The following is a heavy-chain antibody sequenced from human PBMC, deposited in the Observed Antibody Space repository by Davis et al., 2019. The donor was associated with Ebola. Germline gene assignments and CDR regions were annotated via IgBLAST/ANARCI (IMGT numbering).Heavy chain of an antibody. V-gene: IGHV3-43*02. Sequence: PGGSLRLSCAASGFNFNEYVMYWVRQAPGQGLGWVSLVSGDGTKTKYAESVRGRFAISRDNSKDSLYLEMNSLRSEDTALYFCAKGSWSGGGMYYFDSWGQGTLVTVSS. CDR2: VSGDGTKT. CDR3: AKGSWSGGGMYYFDS. D-gene: IGHD3-10*01. CDR1: GFNFNEYV. J-gene: IGHJ4*02.